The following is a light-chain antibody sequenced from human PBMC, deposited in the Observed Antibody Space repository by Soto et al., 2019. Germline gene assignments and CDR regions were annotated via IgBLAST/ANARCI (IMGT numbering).Light chain of an antibody. CDR3: QQYGSSPLT. J-gene: IGKJ4*01. Sequence: EIVLTQSPGTLSLSPGERATLSCRASQSVSSSYLAWYQQKPGQAPRLLIYGASTRASGIPARFSGRGSGTEFTLTISSLQSEDFAVYYCQQYGSSPLTFGGGTKVDIK. CDR1: QSVSSSY. V-gene: IGKV3-20*01. CDR2: GAS.